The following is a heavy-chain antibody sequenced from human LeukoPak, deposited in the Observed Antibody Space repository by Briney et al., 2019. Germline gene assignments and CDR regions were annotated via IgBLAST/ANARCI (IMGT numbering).Heavy chain of an antibody. CDR2: ISSSSSYI. CDR1: GFTFSSYS. Sequence: GGSLRLSCAASGFTFSSYSMNWVRQAPGKGLEWVSSISSSSSYIYYADSVKGRFTISRDNAKNSLYLQMNSLRAEDTAVYYCARARDGYNWCFDYWGQGTLVTVSS. D-gene: IGHD5-24*01. CDR3: ARARDGYNWCFDY. J-gene: IGHJ4*02. V-gene: IGHV3-21*01.